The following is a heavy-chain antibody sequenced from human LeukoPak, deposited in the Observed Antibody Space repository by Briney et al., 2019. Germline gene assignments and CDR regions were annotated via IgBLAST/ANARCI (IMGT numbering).Heavy chain of an antibody. CDR2: LDINGNT. CDR1: GGSVSSYY. CDR3: AKYYDFWSGYLDI. Sequence: SETLSLTCTVSGGSVSSYYWSWIRQPAGKGLKWIGRLDINGNTNYNPSLKSRVTMSVDTSKNQFSLKLSSVTAADTALYYCAKYYDFWSGYLDIWGQGTMVTVSS. J-gene: IGHJ3*02. V-gene: IGHV4-4*07. D-gene: IGHD3-3*01.